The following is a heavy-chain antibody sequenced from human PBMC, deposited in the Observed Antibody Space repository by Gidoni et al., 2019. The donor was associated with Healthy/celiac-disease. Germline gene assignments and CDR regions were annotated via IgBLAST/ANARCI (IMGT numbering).Heavy chain of an antibody. J-gene: IGHJ4*02. D-gene: IGHD1-26*01. V-gene: IGHV4-59*08. CDR1: GGSISSYY. Sequence: QVQLQESGPGLVMPSETLSLTCTVSGGSISSYYWSWIRQPPGKGLEWIGYIYYSESTNYNPSHKSQVTISVETYKNKFSLKLSYVTAAETAVYYCALGANRFDYWGQGTLVTVSS. CDR2: IYYSEST. CDR3: ALGANRFDY.